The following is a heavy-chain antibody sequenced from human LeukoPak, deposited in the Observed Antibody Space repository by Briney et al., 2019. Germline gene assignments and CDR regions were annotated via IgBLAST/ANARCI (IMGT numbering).Heavy chain of an antibody. CDR2: ISSSSRYI. V-gene: IGHV3-21*01. J-gene: IGHJ4*02. D-gene: IGHD3-9*01. CDR1: GFTFSSYS. CDR3: ASLPLRYFALGNY. Sequence: GGSLRLSCAASGFTFSSYSMNWVRGARGKGLEWVSSISSSSRYIYYADSVKGRFTISRDNAKNSLYLKMHRLRAEDTAVYYCASLPLRYFALGNYWGQGTLVTVSS.